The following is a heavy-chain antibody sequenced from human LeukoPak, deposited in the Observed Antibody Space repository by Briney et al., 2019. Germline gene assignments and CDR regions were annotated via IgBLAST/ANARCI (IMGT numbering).Heavy chain of an antibody. CDR2: IYYSGST. CDR1: GGSISSSSYY. V-gene: IGHV4-39*07. CDR3: ARERGEYDIDY. Sequence: SETLSLTCTVSGGSISSSSYYWGWIRQPPGKGLEWIGSIYYSGSTYYNPSLESRVTMSVDTSKNQFSLKLSSVTAADTAVYYCARERGEYDIDYWGQGTLVTVSS. J-gene: IGHJ4*02. D-gene: IGHD3-22*01.